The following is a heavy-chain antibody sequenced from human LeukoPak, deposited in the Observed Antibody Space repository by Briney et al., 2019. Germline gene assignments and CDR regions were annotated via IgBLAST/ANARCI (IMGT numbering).Heavy chain of an antibody. CDR3: ARDGLRYFDWLLYYYYYMDV. Sequence: ASVKVSCKASGYSFTDYFIHWVRQAPGQGLEWMGWINPNSGGTNYAQKFQGRVTMTRDTSISTAYMELSSLRSDDTAVYYCARDGLRYFDWLLYYYYYMDVWGKGTTVTVSS. J-gene: IGHJ6*03. CDR1: GYSFTDYF. V-gene: IGHV1-2*02. D-gene: IGHD3-9*01. CDR2: INPNSGGT.